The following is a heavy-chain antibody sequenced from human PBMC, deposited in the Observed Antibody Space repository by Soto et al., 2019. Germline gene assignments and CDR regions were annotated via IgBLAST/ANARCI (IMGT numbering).Heavy chain of an antibody. CDR1: GFTFSSYW. Sequence: GGSLRLSCAASGFTFSSYWMHWVRQAPGKGLVWVSRINSDGSSTSYADSVKGRFTISRDNAKNTLYLQMNSLRAEDTAVYYCASGVPAAILYLDAFDIWGQGTMVTVSS. V-gene: IGHV3-74*01. CDR2: INSDGSST. CDR3: ASGVPAAILYLDAFDI. J-gene: IGHJ3*02. D-gene: IGHD2-2*02.